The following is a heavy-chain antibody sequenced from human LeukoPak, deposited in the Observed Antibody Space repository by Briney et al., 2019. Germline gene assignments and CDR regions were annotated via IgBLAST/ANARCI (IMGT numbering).Heavy chain of an antibody. D-gene: IGHD3-3*01. CDR3: ARDLHDFWSGVPFDP. CDR2: INPDSGGT. CDR1: GYTFTGYY. J-gene: IGHJ5*02. Sequence: AAVKVSCKASGYTFTGYYMHWVRQAPGQGLEWMGWINPDSGGTNYAQDFLGRVTLTRDTSVTTAYMELSRLRSDDTAVYYCARDLHDFWSGVPFDPWGRGTVVSVSS. V-gene: IGHV1-2*02.